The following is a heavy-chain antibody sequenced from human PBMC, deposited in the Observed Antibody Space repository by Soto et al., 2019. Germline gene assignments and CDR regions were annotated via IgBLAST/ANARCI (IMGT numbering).Heavy chain of an antibody. Sequence: GVLRLSCAASGFTFSSYWMHWVRQAPGKGLVWVSRINSDGSSTSYADSVKGRFTISRDNAKNTLYLQMNSLRAEDTAVYYCARVEMATTPLGYYYYVMDVWGQGTKVTVSS. CDR2: INSDGSST. CDR3: ARVEMATTPLGYYYYVMDV. CDR1: GFTFSSYW. J-gene: IGHJ6*02. V-gene: IGHV3-74*01. D-gene: IGHD5-12*01.